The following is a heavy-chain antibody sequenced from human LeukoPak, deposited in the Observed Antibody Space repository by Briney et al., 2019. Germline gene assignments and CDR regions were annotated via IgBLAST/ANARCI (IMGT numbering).Heavy chain of an antibody. V-gene: IGHV4-59*12. CDR2: IYYSGST. CDR3: ARVDRYDILTGYSPPL. CDR1: GGSISSYY. J-gene: IGHJ4*02. D-gene: IGHD3-9*01. Sequence: SETLSLTCTVSGGSISSYYWSWIRQPPGKGLEWIGYIYYSGSTNYNPSLKSRVSISVDTSKNQFSLKLSSVTAADTAVYYCARVDRYDILTGYSPPLWGQGNLVTVSS.